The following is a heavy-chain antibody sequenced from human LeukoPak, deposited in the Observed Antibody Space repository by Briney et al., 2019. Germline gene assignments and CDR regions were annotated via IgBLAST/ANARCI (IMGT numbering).Heavy chain of an antibody. CDR2: KYYSGNS. CDR3: ARDYAFDI. J-gene: IGHJ3*02. V-gene: IGHV4-39*07. Sequence: KPSETLSLTCTVSGGSISSSTYYWGWIRQPPGKGLELIGSKYYSGNSYYNPSLKSRVSISVDTSKNQFSLKLSSVTAADTAVYYCARDYAFDIWGQGTMVTVSS. CDR1: GGSISSSTYY.